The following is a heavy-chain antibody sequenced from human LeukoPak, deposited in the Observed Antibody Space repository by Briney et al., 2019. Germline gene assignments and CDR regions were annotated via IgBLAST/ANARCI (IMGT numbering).Heavy chain of an antibody. CDR1: GYTLTELS. Sequence: ASVKVSCKDSGYTLTELSMHWVRQAPGKGLEWMGGFDPEDGETIYAQKFQGRVTMTEDTSTDTAYMELSSLRSEDTAVYYCATPFRRAGLAFDIWGQGTMVTVSS. V-gene: IGHV1-24*01. CDR2: FDPEDGET. D-gene: IGHD2/OR15-2a*01. CDR3: ATPFRRAGLAFDI. J-gene: IGHJ3*02.